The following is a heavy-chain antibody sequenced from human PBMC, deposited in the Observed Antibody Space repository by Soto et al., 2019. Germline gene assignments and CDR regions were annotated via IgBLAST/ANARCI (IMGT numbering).Heavy chain of an antibody. Sequence: QLQLQESGPGLVKPSETLSLTCTVSGGSISSSSSSWGWIRQPPGKGLEWLGIISYSGSTYYSPSLKSRVTLSVGASKNLFSLELSSVTAADTAVYYCARTYVTDVVVVPASKDYMDVWGKGTTVTVSS. V-gene: IGHV4-39*01. CDR1: GGSISSSSSS. J-gene: IGHJ6*03. CDR2: ISYSGST. CDR3: ARTYVTDVVVVPASKDYMDV. D-gene: IGHD2-2*01.